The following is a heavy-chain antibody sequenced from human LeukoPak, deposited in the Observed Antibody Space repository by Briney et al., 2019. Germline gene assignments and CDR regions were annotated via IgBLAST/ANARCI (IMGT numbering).Heavy chain of an antibody. V-gene: IGHV4-59*08. D-gene: IGHD6-19*01. J-gene: IGHJ4*02. Sequence: SETLSLTCTVSGDSLSSHYWSWVRQPPGKGLEWIGYIYGSGSTHYDPSLRSRVTISEDTSMNQFSLKLTSVTAADTAVYYCARNVGWYSHDSWGQGTLVTVSS. CDR2: IYGSGST. CDR3: ARNVGWYSHDS. CDR1: GDSLSSHY.